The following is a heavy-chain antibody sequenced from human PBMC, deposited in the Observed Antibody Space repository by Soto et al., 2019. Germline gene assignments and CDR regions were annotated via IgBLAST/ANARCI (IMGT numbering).Heavy chain of an antibody. J-gene: IGHJ4*02. Sequence: SLRLSCAASGFTFSSYAMHWVRQAPGKGLEWVAIISYDGSNTYYADSVKGRFTISRDNSKNTLYLQMNSLRAEDTSVYYCAKEGGLSGSYYISSSYYFDYWGQGTLVTVS. CDR3: AKEGGLSGSYYISSSYYFDY. CDR1: GFTFSSYA. CDR2: ISYDGSNT. D-gene: IGHD1-26*01. V-gene: IGHV3-30*04.